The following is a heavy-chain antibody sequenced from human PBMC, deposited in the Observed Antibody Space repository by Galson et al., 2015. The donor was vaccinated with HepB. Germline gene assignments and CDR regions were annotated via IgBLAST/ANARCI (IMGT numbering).Heavy chain of an antibody. J-gene: IGHJ3*02. V-gene: IGHV1-18*01. CDR1: GYTFTSNG. D-gene: IGHD3-10*02. CDR3: ARDVRYAFEM. CDR2: ISDNSGNT. Sequence: SVKVSCKASGYTFTSNGISWVRQAPGQGLEWMGWISDNSGNTNYAQTFQDRVTMTTETSTSTHYMELRSLTSDDTAVYYCARDVRYAFEMWGQGTTVTVSS.